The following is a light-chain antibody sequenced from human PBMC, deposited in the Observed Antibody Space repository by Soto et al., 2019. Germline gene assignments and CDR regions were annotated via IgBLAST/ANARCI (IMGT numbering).Light chain of an antibody. CDR3: GAWDGGLSAFV. V-gene: IGLV1-51*01. J-gene: IGLJ1*01. Sequence: QSVLTGPPSVSAAPGRTVTVSCSGSSSNIGNSFVSWYQQLPGTAPRLLIYDNNERLSGIPDQFSGSKSGTSATLGITGLQTGDEADYYCGAWDGGLSAFVFGTGTKVTVL. CDR1: SSNIGNSF. CDR2: DNN.